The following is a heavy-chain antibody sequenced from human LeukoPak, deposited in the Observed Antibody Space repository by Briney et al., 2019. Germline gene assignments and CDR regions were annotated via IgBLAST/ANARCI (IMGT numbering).Heavy chain of an antibody. CDR1: GGSFSGYY. Sequence: ASETLSLTCAVYGGSFSGYYWSWIHQPPGKGLEWIGEINHSGSTNYNPSLKSRVTISVDTSKNQFSLKLSSVTAADTAVYYCARGGYYYDSSGYYYPGTFDYWGQGTLVTVSS. CDR2: INHSGST. CDR3: ARGGYYYDSSGYYYPGTFDY. D-gene: IGHD3-22*01. V-gene: IGHV4-34*01. J-gene: IGHJ4*02.